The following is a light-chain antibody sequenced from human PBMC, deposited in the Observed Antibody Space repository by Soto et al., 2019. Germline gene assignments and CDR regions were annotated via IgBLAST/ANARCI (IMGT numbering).Light chain of an antibody. J-gene: IGLJ2*01. V-gene: IGLV2-23*02. Sequence: QSVLSQPASVSGSPGQSITISCTGSSSDVGRYYLVSWFQQHPGKAPKLIISEVTRRPSGVSNRFSASKSGNTASLTISGLQAEDEADYYCCSYAGNSDVVFGGGTKLTVL. CDR3: CSYAGNSDVV. CDR2: EVT. CDR1: SSDVGRYYL.